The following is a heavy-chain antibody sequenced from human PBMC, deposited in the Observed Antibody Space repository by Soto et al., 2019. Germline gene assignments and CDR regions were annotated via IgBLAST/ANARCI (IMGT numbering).Heavy chain of an antibody. J-gene: IGHJ6*03. CDR3: AGTTSLQWYYMDV. V-gene: IGHV6-1*01. D-gene: IGHD1-7*01. CDR2: TYYRSRWYN. Sequence: SQTLSLTCAISGDSVSSNSAAWNWIRQSPSRGLEWLGRTYYRSRWYNDYAVSVKSRITINPDTSKNQFSLHLNSVTPEDTAMYYCAGTTSLQWYYMDVWGKGTTVTAP. CDR1: GDSVSSNSAA.